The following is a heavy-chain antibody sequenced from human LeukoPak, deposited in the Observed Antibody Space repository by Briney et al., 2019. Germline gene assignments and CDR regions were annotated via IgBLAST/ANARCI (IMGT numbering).Heavy chain of an antibody. CDR2: INQDGSAK. D-gene: IGHD1-7*01. V-gene: IGHV3-7*01. Sequence: GGSPRLSCAASGFTLSSHWMSWVRQAPGKGLEWVANINQDGSAKYYVDSVKGRFTISRENAKNSMYLQMNSLRAEDTAAYYCARWEIRGTAHQLDYWGQGTLVTVSS. CDR3: ARWEIRGTAHQLDY. J-gene: IGHJ4*02. CDR1: GFTLSSHW.